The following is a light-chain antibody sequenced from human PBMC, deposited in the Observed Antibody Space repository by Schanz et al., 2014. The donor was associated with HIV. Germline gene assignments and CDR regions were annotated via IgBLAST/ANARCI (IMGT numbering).Light chain of an antibody. V-gene: IGKV3-11*01. CDR3: QQYGSS. Sequence: EIVLTQSPATLSLSPGERATLSCRASQSVSSYLAWYQQKPGQAPRLLIYDASNRATGIPARFSGSGSGTDCPLTISSLEPEDFAVYYCQQYGSSFGPGTKVDIK. J-gene: IGKJ3*01. CDR1: QSVSSY. CDR2: DAS.